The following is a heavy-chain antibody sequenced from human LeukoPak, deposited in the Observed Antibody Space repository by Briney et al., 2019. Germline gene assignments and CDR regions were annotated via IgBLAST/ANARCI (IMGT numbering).Heavy chain of an antibody. J-gene: IGHJ4*02. D-gene: IGHD6-19*01. CDR2: IIPIFGTA. CDR3: AREESSGWYPYYFDY. Sequence: GASVKVSCKASGGTFSNYAISWVRQAPGQGLEWMGGIIPIFGTANYAQKFQGRVTITADESTSTAYMELSSLRSEDTAVYYCAREESSGWYPYYFDYWGQGTLVTVSS. CDR1: GGTFSNYA. V-gene: IGHV1-69*13.